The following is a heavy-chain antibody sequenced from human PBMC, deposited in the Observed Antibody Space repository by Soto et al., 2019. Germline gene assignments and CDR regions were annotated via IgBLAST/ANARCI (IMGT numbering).Heavy chain of an antibody. D-gene: IGHD6-13*01. Sequence: QITLKESGPTLVKPTQTLTLTCTFSGFSLSTSGVGVGWIRQPPGKALEWLALIYWDDDKRYSPSLKSRLTITKDTYKDQVVLTMTRMDPVETAAYSYANRGAAAGTFDYWGQGTLVTVSS. V-gene: IGHV2-5*02. CDR3: ANRGAAAGTFDY. CDR2: IYWDDDK. CDR1: GFSLSTSGVG. J-gene: IGHJ4*02.